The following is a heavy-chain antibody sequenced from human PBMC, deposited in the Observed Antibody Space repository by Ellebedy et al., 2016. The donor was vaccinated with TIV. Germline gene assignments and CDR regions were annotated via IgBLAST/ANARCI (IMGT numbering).Heavy chain of an antibody. Sequence: GESLKISXAASGFTFSSYGMHWVRQAPGKGLEWVAVIWYDGSNKYYADSVKGRFTISRDNSKNTLYLQMNSLRAEDTAVYYCARDHGLYGGSDILTGYYIGEPDTYYYYYGMDVWGQGTTVTVSS. CDR2: IWYDGSNK. V-gene: IGHV3-33*01. CDR3: ARDHGLYGGSDILTGYYIGEPDTYYYYYGMDV. J-gene: IGHJ6*02. D-gene: IGHD3-9*01. CDR1: GFTFSSYG.